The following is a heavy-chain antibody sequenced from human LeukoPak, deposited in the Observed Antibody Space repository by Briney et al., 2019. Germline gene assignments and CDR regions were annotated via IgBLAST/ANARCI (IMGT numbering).Heavy chain of an antibody. CDR1: GYTFTTYY. V-gene: IGHV1-46*01. D-gene: IGHD2-2*01. J-gene: IGHJ5*02. Sequence: ASVKVSCKASGYTFTTYYMHWVRQAPGQGLINPSGGSTSYAQKFQGRVTMTRDTSTSTIYMELSSLRSEDTAVCYCARDGRYCGSTSCRLNWFDPWGQGTLVTVSS. CDR2: INPSGGST. CDR3: ARDGRYCGSTSCRLNWFDP.